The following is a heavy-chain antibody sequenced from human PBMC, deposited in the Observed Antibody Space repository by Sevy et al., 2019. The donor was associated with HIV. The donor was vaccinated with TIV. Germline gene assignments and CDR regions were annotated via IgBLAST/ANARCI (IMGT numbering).Heavy chain of an antibody. CDR1: GFIFSSCA. V-gene: IGHV1-58*01. D-gene: IGHD3-16*01. Sequence: ASVKVSCKASGFIFSSCAVQWVRQARGQGLEWIGWIVVGSGVTHYAQKFQGRVTITRDMSKSTVYMDLSSLKSDDTAVYYCAAEETPTFGGPLRVFDFWGQGTMVTVSS. J-gene: IGHJ3*01. CDR3: AAEETPTFGGPLRVFDF. CDR2: IVVGSGVT.